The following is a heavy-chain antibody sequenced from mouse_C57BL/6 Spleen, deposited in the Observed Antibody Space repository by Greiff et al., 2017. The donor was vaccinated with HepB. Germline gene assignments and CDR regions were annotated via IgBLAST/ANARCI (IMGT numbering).Heavy chain of an antibody. V-gene: IGHV1-19*01. D-gene: IGHD1-1*01. CDR3: ARYYPSAMDY. J-gene: IGHJ4*01. Sequence: EVQLQQSGPVLVKPGASVKMSCKASGYTFTDYYMNWVKQSHGKSLEWIGVINPYNGGTSYNQKFKGKATLTVDKSSSTAYMELNSLTSEDSAVYYCARYYPSAMDYWGQGTSVTVSS. CDR1: GYTFTDYY. CDR2: INPYNGGT.